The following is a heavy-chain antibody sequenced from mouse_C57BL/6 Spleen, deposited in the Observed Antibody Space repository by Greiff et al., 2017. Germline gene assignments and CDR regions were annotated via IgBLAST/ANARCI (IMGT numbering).Heavy chain of an antibody. CDR3: VRHRSNPGYFDY. D-gene: IGHD2-14*01. J-gene: IGHJ2*01. CDR2: IRSKSNNYAT. Sequence: EVKLQESGGGLVQPKGSLKLSCAASGFSFNTYAMNWVRQAPGKGLEWVARIRSKSNNYATYYADSVKDRFTISRYDSESMLYLQMNNLKTEDTAMYYCVRHRSNPGYFDYWGQGTTLTVSS. V-gene: IGHV10-1*01. CDR1: GFSFNTYA.